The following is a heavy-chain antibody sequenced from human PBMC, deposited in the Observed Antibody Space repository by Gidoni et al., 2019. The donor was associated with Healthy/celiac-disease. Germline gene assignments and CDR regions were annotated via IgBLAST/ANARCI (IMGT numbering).Heavy chain of an antibody. J-gene: IGHJ4*02. V-gene: IGHV3-23*01. D-gene: IGHD6-19*01. CDR3: AKVPVAGWGVSWYYFDY. CDR2: ISGSGGST. CDR1: GFTFSSYA. Sequence: EVQLLESGGGLVQPGGSLRLSCAASGFTFSSYAMSWVRQAPGKGLEWVSAISGSGGSTYYAASVKGRFTISRDNSKNTLYLQMNSLRAEYTAVYYCAKVPVAGWGVSWYYFDYWGQGTLVTVSS.